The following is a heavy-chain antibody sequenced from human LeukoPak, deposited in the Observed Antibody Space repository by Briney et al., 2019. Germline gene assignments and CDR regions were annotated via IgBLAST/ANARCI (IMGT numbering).Heavy chain of an antibody. CDR1: GFSFSTFV. D-gene: IGHD6-13*01. CDR3: LAAKWSSSWYNSAEIDY. CDR2: IRPDGSHI. V-gene: IGHV3-30*02. Sequence: PGGSLRLSCAASGFSFSTFVMHWVRQAPGKGLEWVAVIRPDGSHISYVDPVKGRFTISRDNSNNMLYLQMSSLRAEDTAVYYCLAAKWSSSWYNSAEIDYWGQGTLVTVSS. J-gene: IGHJ4*02.